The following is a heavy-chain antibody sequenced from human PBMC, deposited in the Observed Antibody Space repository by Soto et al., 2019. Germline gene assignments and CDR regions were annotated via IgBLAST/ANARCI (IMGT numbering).Heavy chain of an antibody. J-gene: IGHJ5*02. V-gene: IGHV4-59*08. Sequence: TSETLSLTCTVSGVSICSYYWSWIRQPPGKGLEWIGYIFYTGSTNYNPSLKSRVTISVDTSKNQFSLKLSSVTAADTAVYYCARPSSELLGWTWFDPWGQGTLVTVSS. CDR1: GVSICSYY. CDR2: IFYTGST. CDR3: ARPSSELLGWTWFDP. D-gene: IGHD1-1*01.